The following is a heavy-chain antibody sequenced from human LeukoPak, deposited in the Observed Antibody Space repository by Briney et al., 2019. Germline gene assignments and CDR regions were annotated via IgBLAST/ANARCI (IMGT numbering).Heavy chain of an antibody. D-gene: IGHD2-2*01. V-gene: IGHV3-21*01. CDR1: GFTFSSYS. Sequence: GGSLRLSXAASGFTFSSYSMNWVRQAPGKGLEWVSSISSSSSYIYYADSVKGRFTISRDNAKNSLYLQMNSLRAEDTAVYYCARVGEYQLLPDYWGQGTLVTVSS. CDR3: ARVGEYQLLPDY. CDR2: ISSSSSYI. J-gene: IGHJ4*02.